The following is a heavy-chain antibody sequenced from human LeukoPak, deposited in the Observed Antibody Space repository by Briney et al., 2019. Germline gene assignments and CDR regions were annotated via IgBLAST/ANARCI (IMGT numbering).Heavy chain of an antibody. Sequence: QAGGSLRLSCAASGFTFSSYWMSWVRQAPGKGLEWVANIKQDGSEKYYVDSVKGRFTISRDNAKNSLYLQMNSLRAEDTAVYYCARDSGGVWPHYYFDYWGQGTLVTVSS. CDR3: ARDSGGVWPHYYFDY. CDR2: IKQDGSEK. CDR1: GFTFSSYW. J-gene: IGHJ4*02. V-gene: IGHV3-7*01. D-gene: IGHD3-16*01.